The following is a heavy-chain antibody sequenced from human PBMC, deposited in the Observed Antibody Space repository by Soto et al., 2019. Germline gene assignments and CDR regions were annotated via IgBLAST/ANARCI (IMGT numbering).Heavy chain of an antibody. Sequence: EVQLLESGGGLVQPGGSLRLSCAASGFTFSTYAMGWVRQAPGKGLEWVSIISGGGGTTYYSDSVKGRFTISRDNSKNTLYLQMNSLRAEDTAVYYCARKVTTAAGATTHVDYWGQGTLVTVSS. V-gene: IGHV3-23*01. CDR3: ARKVTTAAGATTHVDY. CDR1: GFTFSTYA. CDR2: ISGGGGTT. J-gene: IGHJ4*02. D-gene: IGHD6-13*01.